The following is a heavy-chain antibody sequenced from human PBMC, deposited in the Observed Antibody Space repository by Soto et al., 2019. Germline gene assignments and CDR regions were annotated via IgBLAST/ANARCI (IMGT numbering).Heavy chain of an antibody. D-gene: IGHD2-2*02. CDR3: AREGRDGFYTNWYSDL. Sequence: QVQLVQSGAEVKKPGSSVKVSCKASGGTFSSYAISWVRQAPGQGLEWMGGIIPIFGTANYAQKFQGRVTITADDYTSTAYMELSSLRSEDTDWYYCAREGRDGFYTNWYSDLWGRGTLVTVSS. J-gene: IGHJ2*01. V-gene: IGHV1-69*12. CDR2: IIPIFGTA. CDR1: GGTFSSYA.